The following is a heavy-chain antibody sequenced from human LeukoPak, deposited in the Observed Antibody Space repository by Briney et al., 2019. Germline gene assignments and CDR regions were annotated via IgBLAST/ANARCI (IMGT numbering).Heavy chain of an antibody. V-gene: IGHV1-46*01. CDR1: GYTFTSYY. J-gene: IGHJ4*02. CDR2: INPSGGST. Sequence: ASVKVSCKASGYTFTSYYMHWVRQAPGQGLEWMGIINPSGGSTSYAQKFQGRVTMTRDTSTSTVYMELSSLRSEDTAVYYCATGHYYDSSGITQPDYWGQGTLVTVSS. CDR3: ATGHYYDSSGITQPDY. D-gene: IGHD3-22*01.